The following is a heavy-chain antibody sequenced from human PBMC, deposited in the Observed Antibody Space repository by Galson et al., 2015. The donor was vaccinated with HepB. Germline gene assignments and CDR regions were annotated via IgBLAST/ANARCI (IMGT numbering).Heavy chain of an antibody. V-gene: IGHV1-46*01. CDR2: INPSGGST. CDR1: GHTFTSYG. J-gene: IGHJ5*02. Sequence: SVKVSCKASGHTFTSYGISWVRQAPGQGLEWMGIINPSGGSTSYAQKFQGRVTMTRDTSTSTVYMELSSLRSEDTAVYYCARDLSRVVVAATNWFDPWGQGTLVTVSS. D-gene: IGHD2-15*01. CDR3: ARDLSRVVVAATNWFDP.